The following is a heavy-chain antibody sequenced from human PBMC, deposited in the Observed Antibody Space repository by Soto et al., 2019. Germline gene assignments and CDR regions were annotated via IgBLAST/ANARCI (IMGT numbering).Heavy chain of an antibody. D-gene: IGHD1-26*01. CDR3: ARFVRHQLPTIDY. CDR2: MNPSSGYT. J-gene: IGHJ4*02. CDR1: GYTFTDYD. V-gene: IGHV1-8*01. Sequence: QVQLVQSGAEVKKPGASVRVSCKASGYTFTDYDINWVRLATGQGLEWMGWMNPSSGYTGYAQKFQGRVTMTWDTSISTAYMELSSLTSAATAVYYCARFVRHQLPTIDYWGQGALVTVSS.